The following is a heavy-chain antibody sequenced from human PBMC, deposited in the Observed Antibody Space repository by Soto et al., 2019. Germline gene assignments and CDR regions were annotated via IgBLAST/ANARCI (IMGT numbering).Heavy chain of an antibody. Sequence: GGSLRLSCAASGFTFSTYSMNWVRQAPGKGLEWVSSISDSSSYIYYADSVKGRFTISRDNAKNSLYLQMNSLRAEDTAVYYCARSGAVSIDYWGQGTLVTVSS. CDR1: GFTFSTYS. CDR2: ISDSSSYI. V-gene: IGHV3-21*01. D-gene: IGHD2-15*01. CDR3: ARSGAVSIDY. J-gene: IGHJ4*02.